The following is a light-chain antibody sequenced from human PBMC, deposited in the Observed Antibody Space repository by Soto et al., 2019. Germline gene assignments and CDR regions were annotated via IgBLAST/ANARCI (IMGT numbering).Light chain of an antibody. Sequence: DIQMTQSPSSLSASVGDRVTITCQASQEIRNYLNWYQQRPGEAPKLLIYDAINLESGVPSRFSGSGYGTQFAFTISSLQSEDFATYYCEQHVNMPLTFGGGTKVDIK. J-gene: IGKJ4*01. CDR3: EQHVNMPLT. CDR2: DAI. V-gene: IGKV1-33*01. CDR1: QEIRNY.